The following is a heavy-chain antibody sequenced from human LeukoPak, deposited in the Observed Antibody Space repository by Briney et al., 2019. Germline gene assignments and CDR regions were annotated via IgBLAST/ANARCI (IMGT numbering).Heavy chain of an antibody. Sequence: GESLKISCQGYRYRFIDYWVGWVRQLPGKGLEWMGIIYPGDSDTRYSPSFQGQVTISADKSTDTAYLQWSSLQASDTAMYYCATMVMTTRAFDYWGQGTLVTVSS. CDR2: IYPGDSDT. V-gene: IGHV5-51*01. CDR1: RYRFIDYW. D-gene: IGHD4/OR15-4a*01. CDR3: ATMVMTTRAFDY. J-gene: IGHJ4*02.